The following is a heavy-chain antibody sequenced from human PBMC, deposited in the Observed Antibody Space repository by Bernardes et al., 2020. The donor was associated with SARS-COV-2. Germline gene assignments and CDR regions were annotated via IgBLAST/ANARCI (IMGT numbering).Heavy chain of an antibody. Sequence: SETLSLTCAVSGDSIRSTSYYWGWIRQPPGKGLEWIGNLFYDGITYSNPSLKSRVTISVDTSKNQFSLKLSSVTAADTAVYYCTRGVENVGEVVFYYYGLDVWGKGTTVTVSS. CDR1: GDSIRSTSYY. CDR3: TRGVENVGEVVFYYYGLDV. CDR2: LFYDGIT. J-gene: IGHJ6*04. D-gene: IGHD3-3*01. V-gene: IGHV4-39*01.